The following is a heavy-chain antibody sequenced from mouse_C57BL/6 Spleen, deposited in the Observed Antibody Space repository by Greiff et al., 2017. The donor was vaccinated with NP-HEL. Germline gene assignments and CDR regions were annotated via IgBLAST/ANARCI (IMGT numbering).Heavy chain of an antibody. CDR3: ARYRSYYGSSPLYYAMDY. D-gene: IGHD1-1*01. V-gene: IGHV7-3*01. CDR2: IRNKANGYTT. CDR1: GFTFTDYY. J-gene: IGHJ4*01. Sequence: DVQLVESGGGLVQPGGSLSLSCAASGFTFTDYYMSWVRQPPGKALEWLGFIRNKANGYTTEYSASVKGRFTISRDNSQSILYLQMNALRAEDSATYYCARYRSYYGSSPLYYAMDYWGQGTSVTVSS.